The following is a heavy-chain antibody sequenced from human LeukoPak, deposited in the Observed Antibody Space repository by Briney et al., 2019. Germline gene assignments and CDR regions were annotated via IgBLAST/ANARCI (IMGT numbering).Heavy chain of an antibody. CDR1: GGSMSGHY. J-gene: IGHJ2*01. CDR2: VSDSGDT. V-gene: IGHV4-59*08. D-gene: IGHD3-3*01. Sequence: SEALSLTCIVSGGSMSGHYWNWIRQSPGKALEWIGYVSDSGDTNYNPALKSRVSISVDTSKNQFSLRLMSLTATDTALYFCARKNFYPNWFFDVWGRGTLVTVSS. CDR3: ARKNFYPNWFFDV.